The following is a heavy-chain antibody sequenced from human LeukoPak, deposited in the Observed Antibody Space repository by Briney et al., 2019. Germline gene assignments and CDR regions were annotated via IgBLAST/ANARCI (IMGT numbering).Heavy chain of an antibody. V-gene: IGHV4-59*08. Sequence: PSETLSLTCTVSGASISSYHWSWIRQPPGKGLEWIGDLFNSGGTSYNASLKSRVTVSVDTSKKQVSLKVTSVTAADTAVYYCARRRAEGGSNGHYNWFDPWGQGILVTVSS. J-gene: IGHJ5*02. CDR1: GASISSYH. CDR2: LFNSGGT. D-gene: IGHD6-13*01. CDR3: ARRRAEGGSNGHYNWFDP.